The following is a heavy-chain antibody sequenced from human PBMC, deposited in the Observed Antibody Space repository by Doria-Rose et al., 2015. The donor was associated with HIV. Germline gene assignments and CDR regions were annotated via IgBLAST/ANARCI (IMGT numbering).Heavy chain of an antibody. V-gene: IGHV2-26*01. CDR1: GVSLSSPGMG. D-gene: IGHD6-13*01. CDR2: IFSDDER. J-gene: IGHJ4*02. CDR3: ARIRSSRWYHKYYFDF. Sequence: QVTLKESSPVLVKPTETLTLTCTVSGVSLSSPGMGVSWIRQPPGKALEWLANIFSDDERSYKTSLKSRLIISRGTSKRQVVLTMTDMDPVDTATYYCARIRSSRWYHKYYFDFWGQGTLVIVSA.